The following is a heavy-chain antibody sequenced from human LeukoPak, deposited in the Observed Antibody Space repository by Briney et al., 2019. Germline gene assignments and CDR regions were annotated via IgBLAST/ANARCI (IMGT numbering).Heavy chain of an antibody. D-gene: IGHD3-10*01. CDR2: INPNSGGT. V-gene: IGHV1-2*02. CDR1: GYTFTGYY. Sequence: GASVKVSCKASGYTFTGYYMHWVRQAPGQGLEWMGWINPNSGGTNYAQKFQGGVTMTRDTSISTAYMELSRLRSDDTAVYYCARDWDGSGSYYRGPYNWFDPWGQGTLVTVSS. CDR3: ARDWDGSGSYYRGPYNWFDP. J-gene: IGHJ5*02.